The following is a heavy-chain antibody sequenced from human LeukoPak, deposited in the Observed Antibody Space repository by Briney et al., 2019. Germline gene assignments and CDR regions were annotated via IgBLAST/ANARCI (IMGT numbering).Heavy chain of an antibody. J-gene: IGHJ3*02. Sequence: ASVKVSCKASGYTFTTYGISWVRQAPGQGLEWMGWISPYNGNTNYAQNLQGRVTMTTDTSTSTAYMELRSLRSDDTAVHYCARSLQGGTLIVVANDAFDIWGQGTMVTVSS. D-gene: IGHD3-22*01. CDR2: ISPYNGNT. V-gene: IGHV1-18*01. CDR1: GYTFTTYG. CDR3: ARSLQGGTLIVVANDAFDI.